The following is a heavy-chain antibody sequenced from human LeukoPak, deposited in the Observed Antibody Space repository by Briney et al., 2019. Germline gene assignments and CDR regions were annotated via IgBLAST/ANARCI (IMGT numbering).Heavy chain of an antibody. Sequence: SETLSLTCTVSGGSISSYYWSWIRQPAGKGLEWIGRIYTSGSTNYNPSLKSRVTMSVDTSKNQFSLKLSSVTAAATAVYYCARHGGPITYYYGSGSYYAWFDPWGQGTLVTVSS. CDR2: IYTSGST. CDR1: GGSISSYY. J-gene: IGHJ5*02. D-gene: IGHD3-10*01. V-gene: IGHV4-4*07. CDR3: ARHGGPITYYYGSGSYYAWFDP.